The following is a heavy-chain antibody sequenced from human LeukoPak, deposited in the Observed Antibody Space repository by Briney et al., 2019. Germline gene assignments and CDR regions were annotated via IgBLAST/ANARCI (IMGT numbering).Heavy chain of an antibody. Sequence: PSETLSLTCTVSGGSISSGGYYWSWIRQHPGKGLEWIGYIYYSGSTYYNPSLKSRVTISVDTSKNQFSLKLSSVTAADTAVYYCASTADYYDSRRFDYWGQGTLVTVSS. CDR1: GGSISSGGYY. J-gene: IGHJ4*02. CDR3: ASTADYYDSRRFDY. CDR2: IYYSGST. V-gene: IGHV4-31*03. D-gene: IGHD3-22*01.